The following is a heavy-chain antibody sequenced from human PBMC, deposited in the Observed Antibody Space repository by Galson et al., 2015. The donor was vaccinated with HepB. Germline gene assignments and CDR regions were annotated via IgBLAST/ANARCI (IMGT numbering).Heavy chain of an antibody. CDR1: GFSVYSNY. CDR2: IYSSSSST. V-gene: IGHV3-53*01. Sequence: SLRLSCAASGFSVYSNYMNWVRQAPGKGLEWVPLIYSSSSSTNYADFVRGRFTISRDTSKNTVYLQMSRLRADDTAMYYCAQLGTVYWGRGTLVTGSS. D-gene: IGHD7-27*01. J-gene: IGHJ4*02. CDR3: AQLGTVY.